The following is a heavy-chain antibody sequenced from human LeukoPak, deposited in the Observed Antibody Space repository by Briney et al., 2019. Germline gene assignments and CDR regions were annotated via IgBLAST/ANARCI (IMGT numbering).Heavy chain of an antibody. V-gene: IGHV4-59*08. D-gene: IGHD5-18*01. CDR2: IYYSGST. J-gene: IGHJ4*02. Sequence: SETLSLTCTVSNGSISSYYWSWLRQSPGKGLEWIGYIYYSGSTNSNPSLKSRATISVDTSKNQFSLKLTAMTAADTAVYYCARHLDSYGYNVGDYWGRGTLVTVSS. CDR1: NGSISSYY. CDR3: ARHLDSYGYNVGDY.